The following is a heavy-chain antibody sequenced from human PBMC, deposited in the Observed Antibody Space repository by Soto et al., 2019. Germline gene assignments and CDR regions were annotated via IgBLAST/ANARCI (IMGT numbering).Heavy chain of an antibody. J-gene: IGHJ6*02. D-gene: IGHD2-2*01. CDR3: ATWEVVPAAMGYYYGMDV. CDR1: GYTFTSYW. CDR2: IDPSDSYT. V-gene: IGHV5-10-1*01. Sequence: ASVKVSCKASGYTFTSYWISWVRQMPGKGLEWMGRIDPSDSYTNYSPSFQGHVTISADKSISTAYLQWSSLKASDTAMYYCATWEVVPAAMGYYYGMDVWGQGTTVTVSS.